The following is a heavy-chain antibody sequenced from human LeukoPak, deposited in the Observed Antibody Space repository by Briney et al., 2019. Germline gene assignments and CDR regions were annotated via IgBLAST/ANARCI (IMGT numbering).Heavy chain of an antibody. CDR1: GYTFTGYY. Sequence: ASVKVSCKASGYTFTGYYMHWVRQAPGQGLEWMGWINPNSGGTNYAQRFQGRVTMTRDTSISTAYMELSRLRSDDTAVYYCARSGSSSSESDYWGQGTLVTVSS. D-gene: IGHD6-6*01. V-gene: IGHV1-2*02. J-gene: IGHJ4*02. CDR3: ARSGSSSSESDY. CDR2: INPNSGGT.